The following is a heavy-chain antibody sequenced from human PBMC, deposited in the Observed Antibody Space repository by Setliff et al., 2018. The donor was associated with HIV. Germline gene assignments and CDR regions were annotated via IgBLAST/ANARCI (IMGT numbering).Heavy chain of an antibody. CDR2: FYSGGST. Sequence: LRLSCAASEFTVSSNYMSWARQAPGKGLEWVSVFYSGGSTYYTDSVKGRFTISRDNSKNTLYLQMNSLRAEDTAVYYCARLAYYDFWNGYSYYMDVWGKGTTVTVSS. D-gene: IGHD3-3*01. J-gene: IGHJ6*03. V-gene: IGHV3-66*02. CDR3: ARLAYYDFWNGYSYYMDV. CDR1: EFTVSSNY.